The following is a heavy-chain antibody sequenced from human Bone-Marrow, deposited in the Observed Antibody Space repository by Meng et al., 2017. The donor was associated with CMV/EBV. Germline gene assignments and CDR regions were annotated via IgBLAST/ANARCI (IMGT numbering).Heavy chain of an antibody. Sequence: GGSLRLSCAASGFTFSSYAMSWVRQAPGKGLEWVSVIYSGGSSTYYADSVKGRFTISRDNSKNTLYLQMNSLRAEDTAVYYCAKEENSGFLEWLSYWGQGTLVTVPS. V-gene: IGHV3-23*03. CDR2: IYSGGSST. J-gene: IGHJ4*02. CDR3: AKEENSGFLEWLSY. CDR1: GFTFSSYA. D-gene: IGHD3-3*01.